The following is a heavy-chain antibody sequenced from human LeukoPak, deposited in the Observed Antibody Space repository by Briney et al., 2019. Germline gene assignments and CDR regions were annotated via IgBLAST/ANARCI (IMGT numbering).Heavy chain of an antibody. Sequence: PSETLSLTCTVSGGSISSYHWIWIRQPPGKGLEWIGYIHYSGSTNYNPSLKSRVTTSVDTSKKQFSLKLRSVTAADTAVYYCARSVSWGLLVRDDAFDICGQGTMVTVSS. J-gene: IGHJ3*02. D-gene: IGHD2-21*01. CDR3: ARSVSWGLLVRDDAFDI. CDR2: IHYSGST. CDR1: GGSISSYH. V-gene: IGHV4-59*08.